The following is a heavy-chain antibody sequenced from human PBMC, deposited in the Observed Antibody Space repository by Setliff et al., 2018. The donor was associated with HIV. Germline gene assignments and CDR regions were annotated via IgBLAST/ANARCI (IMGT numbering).Heavy chain of an antibody. CDR2: INTHSGYT. J-gene: IGHJ4*02. D-gene: IGHD5-12*01. CDR3: ARGKTWLRFLDY. Sequence: RASVKVSCKASGYTFNNYGISWVRQAPGQGLEWMGWINTHSGYTNYAKNVQGRVTVTMDTSTSTAYMELRSLKSDDQAVYYCARGKTWLRFLDYWGQGTLVTVSS. V-gene: IGHV1-18*01. CDR1: GYTFNNYG.